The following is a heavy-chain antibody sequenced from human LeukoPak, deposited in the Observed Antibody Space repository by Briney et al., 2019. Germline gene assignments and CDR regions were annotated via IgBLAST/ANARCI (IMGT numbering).Heavy chain of an antibody. Sequence: QTGGYLRLSCAASGFTVSSNYMSWVRQAPGKGLEWVSVIYSGGSTYYADSVKGRFTISRDNSKNTLYLQMNSLRAEDTAVYYCARGGYYYYYMDVWGKGTTVTISS. CDR1: GFTVSSNY. CDR2: IYSGGST. V-gene: IGHV3-53*01. J-gene: IGHJ6*03. CDR3: ARGGYYYYYMDV.